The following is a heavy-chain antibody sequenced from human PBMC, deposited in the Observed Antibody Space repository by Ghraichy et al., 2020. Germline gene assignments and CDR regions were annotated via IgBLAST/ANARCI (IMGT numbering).Heavy chain of an antibody. Sequence: SVKVSCKASGGTFSSYAISWVRQAPGQGLEWMGGIIPIFGTANYAQKFQGRVTITADESTSTAYMELSSLRSEDTAVYYCASRDVVPQYYYYGMDVWGQGTTVTVSS. J-gene: IGHJ6*02. CDR1: GGTFSSYA. CDR2: IIPIFGTA. D-gene: IGHD2-15*01. CDR3: ASRDVVPQYYYYGMDV. V-gene: IGHV1-69*13.